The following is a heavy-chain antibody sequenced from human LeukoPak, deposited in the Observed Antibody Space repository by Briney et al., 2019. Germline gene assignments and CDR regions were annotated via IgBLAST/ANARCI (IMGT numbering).Heavy chain of an antibody. J-gene: IGHJ4*02. D-gene: IGHD3-22*01. CDR2: IGDSGGAI. CDR1: GFTFSRYA. V-gene: IGHV3-23*01. CDR3: ARYSGNYIRGLLDY. Sequence: GGSLRLSCGASGFTFSRYAMSWVRQAPGKGLQWVSEIGDSGGAIYYADSVKGRFTISRDNAKNSLYLQMNSLRAEDTALYYCARYSGNYIRGLLDYWGQGTLVTVSS.